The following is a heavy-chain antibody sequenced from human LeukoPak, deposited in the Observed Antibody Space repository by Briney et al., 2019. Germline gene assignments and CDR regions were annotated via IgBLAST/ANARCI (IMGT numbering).Heavy chain of an antibody. CDR2: INHSGST. J-gene: IGHJ6*03. D-gene: IGHD3-10*01. V-gene: IGHV4-34*01. CDR3: ARGAITMVRAWRLDYYYYYMDV. CDR1: GGSFSGYY. Sequence: SETLSLTCAVYGGSFSGYYWSWIRQPPGKGLEWIGEINHSGSTNYNPSLKSRVTISVDTSKNQFSLKLSSVTAADTAVYYCARGAITMVRAWRLDYYYYYMDVWGKGTTLTVSS.